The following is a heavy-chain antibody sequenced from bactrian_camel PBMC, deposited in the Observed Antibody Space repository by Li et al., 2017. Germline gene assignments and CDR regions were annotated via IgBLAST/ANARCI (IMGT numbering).Heavy chain of an antibody. CDR2: IRTGGGDT. J-gene: IGHJ4*01. Sequence: VQLVESGGGSVQVGGSLRLSCAASGYTYGSKYMGWFRQAPGKEREGVASIRTGGGDTYYTDSVKGRFTISRDSAKNTVYLQMNTLTPEDTAMYYCAASRTNWDGFGPLFSRYYAYWGQGTQVTVS. CDR3: AASRTNWDGFGPLFSRYYAY. CDR1: GYTYGSKY. V-gene: IGHV3S40*01. D-gene: IGHD5*01.